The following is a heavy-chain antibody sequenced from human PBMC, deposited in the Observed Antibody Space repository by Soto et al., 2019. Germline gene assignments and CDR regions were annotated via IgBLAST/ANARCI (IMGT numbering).Heavy chain of an antibody. D-gene: IGHD1-26*01. CDR2: ISGGGGST. J-gene: IGHJ4*02. CDR3: AKVAVYSGSYYNYFDY. Sequence: GGSLRLSCAASGFTFSSYAMSWVRQAPGKGLEWVSAISGGGGSTYYADSVKGRFTISRDNSKNTLYLQMNSLRAEDTAVYYCAKVAVYSGSYYNYFDYWGQGTLVTVSS. CDR1: GFTFSSYA. V-gene: IGHV3-23*01.